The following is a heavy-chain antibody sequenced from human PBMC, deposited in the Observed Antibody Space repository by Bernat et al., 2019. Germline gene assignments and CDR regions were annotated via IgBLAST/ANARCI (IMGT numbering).Heavy chain of an antibody. CDR1: GGTFSSYA. J-gene: IGHJ6*03. Sequence: QVQLVQSGAEVKKPGSSVKVSCKASGGTFSSYAISWVRQAPGQGLEWMGGIIPILGTANYAQKLQGRVTITADESTSTAYMELSRLRSEDTAVYYYARAGSETTNYSYYYMDVWGRGTTVTVSS. D-gene: IGHD1-7*01. CDR2: IIPILGTA. V-gene: IGHV1-69*01. CDR3: ARAGSETTNYSYYYMDV.